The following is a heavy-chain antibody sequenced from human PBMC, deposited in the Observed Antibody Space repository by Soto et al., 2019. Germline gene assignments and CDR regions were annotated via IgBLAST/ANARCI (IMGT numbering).Heavy chain of an antibody. CDR3: ARDAGEASSGWIYYYYYYGMDV. Sequence: GGSLRLSCAASGFTFSSYGMHWVRQAPGKGLEWVAVIWYDGSNKYYADSVKGRFTISRDNSKNTLYLQMNSLRAEDTAVYYCARDAGEASSGWIYYYYYYGMDVWGQGTTVTVSS. D-gene: IGHD6-19*01. CDR2: IWYDGSNK. J-gene: IGHJ6*02. V-gene: IGHV3-33*01. CDR1: GFTFSSYG.